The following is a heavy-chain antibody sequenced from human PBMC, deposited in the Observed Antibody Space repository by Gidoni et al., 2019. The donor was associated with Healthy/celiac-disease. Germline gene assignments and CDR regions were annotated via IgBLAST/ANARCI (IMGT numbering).Heavy chain of an antibody. D-gene: IGHD2-15*01. CDR1: GFTFSSYE. Sequence: EVQLVESGGGLVQPGGSLRLSCAASGFTFSSYEMNWVRQAPGKGLEWVSYISNSGSTIYYADSVKGRFTISRDNAKNSLYLQMNSLRAEDTAVYYCARWVWVVAAFDIWGQGTMVTVSS. CDR2: ISNSGSTI. V-gene: IGHV3-48*03. J-gene: IGHJ3*02. CDR3: ARWVWVVAAFDI.